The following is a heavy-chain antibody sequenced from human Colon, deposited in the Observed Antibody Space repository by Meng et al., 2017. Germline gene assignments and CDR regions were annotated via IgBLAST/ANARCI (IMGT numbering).Heavy chain of an antibody. CDR1: GYSFTSYW. D-gene: IGHD5-18*01. Sequence: KVSCKGSGYSFTSYWIAWVRQMPGKGLEWMGIINPGDSATKYSPSFQGQVTFSADKSISTVYLQWSSLKASDRAMYYCARRADTVMDWGQGTLVTVSS. CDR2: INPGDSAT. CDR3: ARRADTVMD. J-gene: IGHJ4*02. V-gene: IGHV5-51*01.